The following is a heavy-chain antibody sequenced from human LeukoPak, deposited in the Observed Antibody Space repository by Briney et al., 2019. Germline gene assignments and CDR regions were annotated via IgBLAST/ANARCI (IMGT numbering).Heavy chain of an antibody. V-gene: IGHV3-30*18. J-gene: IGHJ5*02. CDR1: GFTFSSYG. CDR2: ISYDGSNK. D-gene: IGHD6-13*01. CDR3: AKSTTIRTYSSSWFDP. Sequence: GGSLRLSCAASGFTFSSYGMHWVRQAPGKGLEWVAVISYDGSNKYYADSVKGRFTISRDNSKNTLYLQMNSLRAEDMAVYYCAKSTTIRTYSSSWFDPWGQGTLVTVSS.